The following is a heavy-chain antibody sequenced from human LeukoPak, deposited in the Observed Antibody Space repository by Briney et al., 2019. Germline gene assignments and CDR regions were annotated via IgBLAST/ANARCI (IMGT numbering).Heavy chain of an antibody. V-gene: IGHV3-23*01. CDR2: ISGSGGST. D-gene: IGHD2-15*01. CDR3: AKETVVVVAATPDAFNI. Sequence: GGSLRLSCAAPGFTFSDYYMSWIRQAPGKGLEWVSGISGSGGSTHYADSVKDRFTISRDNSKNTLYLQMNSLRAEDTAVYYCAKETVVVVAATPDAFNIWGQGTMVTVSS. J-gene: IGHJ3*02. CDR1: GFTFSDYY.